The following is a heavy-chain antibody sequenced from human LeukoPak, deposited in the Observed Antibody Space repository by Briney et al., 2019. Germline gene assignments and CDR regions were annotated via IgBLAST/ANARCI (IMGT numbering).Heavy chain of an antibody. CDR1: GGSISSGGYY. CDR2: IYYSGST. V-gene: IGHV4-31*03. CDR3: AREKDREVVRDWYFDL. J-gene: IGHJ2*01. Sequence: ASQTLSLTCTVSGGSISSGGYYWSWIRQHPGKGLEWIGYIYYSGSTYYNPSLKSRVTISVDTSKNQFSLKLSSVTAADTAVYYCAREKDREVVRDWYFDLWGRGTLVTVSS. D-gene: IGHD3-10*01.